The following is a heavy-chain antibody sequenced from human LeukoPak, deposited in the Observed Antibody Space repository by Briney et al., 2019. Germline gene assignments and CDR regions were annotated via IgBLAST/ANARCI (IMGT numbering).Heavy chain of an antibody. Sequence: GGSLRLSCVASGFTFGKYWMSWVRQAPGKGLEWMANIKLDGSEKNYVDSVKGRFTISRDNTKNSLYLQMNSLRVEDTAVFYCARDQYDTWSRRGNFDSWGQGTLVIVSS. V-gene: IGHV3-7*03. CDR3: ARDQYDTWSRRGNFDS. CDR1: GFTFGKYW. D-gene: IGHD3-3*01. J-gene: IGHJ4*02. CDR2: IKLDGSEK.